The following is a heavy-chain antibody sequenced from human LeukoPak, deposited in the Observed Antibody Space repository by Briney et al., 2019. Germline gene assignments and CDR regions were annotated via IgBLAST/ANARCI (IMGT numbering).Heavy chain of an antibody. CDR1: GYTFTSYY. D-gene: IGHD3-3*01. CDR2: INPSGGST. CDR3: ARDGAAYYDFWSGYFYYYYMDV. Sequence: ASVKVSCKASGYTFTSYYMHWVRQAPGQGLEWMGIINPSGGSTSYAQKFQGRVTMTRDMSTSTVYMELSSLRSEDTAVYYCARDGAAYYDFWSGYFYYYYMDVWGKGTTVTVSS. J-gene: IGHJ6*03. V-gene: IGHV1-46*01.